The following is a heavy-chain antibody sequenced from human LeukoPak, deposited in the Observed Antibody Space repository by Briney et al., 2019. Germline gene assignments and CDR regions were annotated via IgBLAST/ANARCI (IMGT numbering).Heavy chain of an antibody. CDR3: ARIRGGNEGSGSFFDY. V-gene: IGHV3-48*03. CDR1: GFTFSSYE. D-gene: IGHD3-10*01. J-gene: IGHJ4*02. Sequence: PGGSLRLSCAASGFTFSSYEMNWVRQTSGKGLEGFSYISSSGSSIYYADSVKGRFTISRDNAKNSLYLQMNGLRAEDTAVYYCARIRGGNEGSGSFFDYWGQGTLVTVSS. CDR2: ISSSGSSI.